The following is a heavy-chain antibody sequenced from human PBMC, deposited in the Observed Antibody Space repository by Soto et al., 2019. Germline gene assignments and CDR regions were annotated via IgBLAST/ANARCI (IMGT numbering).Heavy chain of an antibody. CDR1: GGSLSSYY. CDR2: IYYSGNT. Sequence: PSETLSLTCTVSGGSLSSYYWRWIRQPPGKGLECIGYIYYSGNTIYNPSLKSRVTISVDTSKNQFSLKLRSVTAASTAVYYCATFYCSTTTCYKLDACAHGTKVTVSS. J-gene: IGHJ6*01. D-gene: IGHD2-2*02. CDR3: ATFYCSTTTCYKLDA. V-gene: IGHV4-59*01.